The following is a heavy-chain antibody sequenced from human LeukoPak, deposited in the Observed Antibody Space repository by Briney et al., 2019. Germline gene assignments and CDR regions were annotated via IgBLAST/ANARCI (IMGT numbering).Heavy chain of an antibody. J-gene: IGHJ5*02. CDR2: ISGSGGST. Sequence: PGGSLRLSCAASGFTFSSYAMGWVRQAPGKGLEWVSAISGSGGSTYYADSVKGRFTISRDNSKNTLYLQMNSLRAEDTAVYYCAKDIVESIAAAPVGFDPWGQGTLVTVSS. D-gene: IGHD6-13*01. CDR3: AKDIVESIAAAPVGFDP. CDR1: GFTFSSYA. V-gene: IGHV3-23*01.